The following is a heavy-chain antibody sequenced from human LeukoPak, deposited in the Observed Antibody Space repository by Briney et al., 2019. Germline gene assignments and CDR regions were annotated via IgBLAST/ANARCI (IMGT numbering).Heavy chain of an antibody. CDR2: ISNSNSYI. D-gene: IGHD3-22*01. CDR1: GFTFSSYS. J-gene: IGHJ4*02. CDR3: ARDYHDSSGYYYLWDS. V-gene: IGHV3-21*01. Sequence: GGSLRLSCAASGFTFSSYSMNWVRQAPGKGLEWVSSISNSNSYIYYADSVKGRFTISRDNAKNSLYLQMNSLRAEDTAVYYCARDYHDSSGYYYLWDSWGQGTLVTVSS.